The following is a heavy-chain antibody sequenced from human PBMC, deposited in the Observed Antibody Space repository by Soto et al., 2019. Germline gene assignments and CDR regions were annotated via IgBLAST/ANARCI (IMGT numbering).Heavy chain of an antibody. V-gene: IGHV1-18*01. CDR1: GYTFTSYG. J-gene: IGHJ5*02. CDR3: ARDGLRFLEWLLPPYNWFDP. CDR2: ISAYNGNT. Sequence: ASVKVSCKASGYTFTSYGISWVRQAPGQGLEWMGWISAYNGNTNYAQKLQGRVTMTTDTSTSTAYMELRSLRSDDTAVYYCARDGLRFLEWLLPPYNWFDPWGQGALVTVSS. D-gene: IGHD3-3*01.